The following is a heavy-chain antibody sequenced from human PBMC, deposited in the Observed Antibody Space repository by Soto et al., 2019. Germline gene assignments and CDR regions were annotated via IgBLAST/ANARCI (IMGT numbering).Heavy chain of an antibody. J-gene: IGHJ4*02. D-gene: IGHD6-13*01. CDR1: GFTFSSYG. V-gene: IGHV3-30*18. CDR2: ISYDGSNK. Sequence: GGSLRLSCAASGFTFSSYGMHWVRQAPGKGLEWVAVISYDGSNKYYADSVKGRFTISRDNSKNTLYLQMNSLRAEDTAVYYCAKDSRIVSSSWLFDYWGQGTLVTVPQ. CDR3: AKDSRIVSSSWLFDY.